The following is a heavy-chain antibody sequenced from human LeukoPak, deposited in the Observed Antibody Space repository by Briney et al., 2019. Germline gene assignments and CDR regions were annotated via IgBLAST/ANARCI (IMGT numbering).Heavy chain of an antibody. Sequence: PGGSLRLSCVVSGFIFSTYSMKWVRRAPGKGLEWVSSISSSSRYIYYADSVKGRFTISRDNAKNSLYLQMNSLRAEDTAVYYCARDHPLDPWGQGTLVTVSS. J-gene: IGHJ5*02. CDR2: ISSSSRYI. CDR3: ARDHPLDP. V-gene: IGHV3-21*01. CDR1: GFIFSTYS.